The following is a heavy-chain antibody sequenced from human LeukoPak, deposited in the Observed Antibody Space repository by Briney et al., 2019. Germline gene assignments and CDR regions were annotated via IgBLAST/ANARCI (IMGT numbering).Heavy chain of an antibody. Sequence: GGSLRLSCAASGFTFSDYYMSWIRQAPGKGLEWVSYISSSGSTIYYADSVKGRFTISRDNAKNSLYLQMNSLRAEDTAVYYCARDPYSSSWYSNWYFDLWGHGTLVTVSS. CDR1: GFTFSDYY. V-gene: IGHV3-11*01. CDR3: ARDPYSSSWYSNWYFDL. D-gene: IGHD6-13*01. CDR2: ISSSGSTI. J-gene: IGHJ2*01.